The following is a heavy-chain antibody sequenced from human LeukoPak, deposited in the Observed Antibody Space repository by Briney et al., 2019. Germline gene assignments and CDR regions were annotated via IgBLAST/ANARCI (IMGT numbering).Heavy chain of an antibody. CDR3: AQWSRYFDY. CDR1: GFTFRSYA. J-gene: IGHJ4*02. D-gene: IGHD1-26*01. CDR2: ITADGSST. Sequence: PGGSLRLSCAVSGFTFRSYAMKWVRQAPGKGLEWVSAITADGSSTHYTISVKGRFIISRDTPKNTLYLQMNNLRAEDTAVYFCAQWSRYFDYWGQGTLVTVSS. V-gene: IGHV3-23*01.